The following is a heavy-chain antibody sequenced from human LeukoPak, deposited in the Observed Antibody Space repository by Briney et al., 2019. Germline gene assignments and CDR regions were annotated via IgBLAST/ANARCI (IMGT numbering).Heavy chain of an antibody. CDR1: GGTFSTYA. Sequence: GASVKVSCKASGGTFSTYAISWARQAPGQGLEWMGGITPILGTANYAQKFQGRVTINADQSTSTAYMELSSLRSEDTAVYYCALLRMFDRESGKPYFADYWGQGTLVTVSS. D-gene: IGHD3-10*02. CDR3: ALLRMFDRESGKPYFADY. V-gene: IGHV1-69*10. CDR2: ITPILGTA. J-gene: IGHJ4*02.